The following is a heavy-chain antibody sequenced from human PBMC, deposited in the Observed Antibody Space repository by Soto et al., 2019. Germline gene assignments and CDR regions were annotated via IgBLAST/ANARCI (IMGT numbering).Heavy chain of an antibody. J-gene: IGHJ6*03. CDR1: GFTVSSNY. V-gene: IGHV3-66*01. CDR2: IYSGGNT. D-gene: IGHD3-3*01. CDR3: ARTIRADFWSGYSYYYYYYMDV. Sequence: EVQLVESGGGLVQPGGSPRLSCAASGFTVSSNYMSWVRQAPGKGLEWVSIIYSGGNTYYAGSVQGRFTISRDNSKNTLYLQMHSLRAEDTAVYYCARTIRADFWSGYSYYYYYYMDVWGKGTTVTVSS.